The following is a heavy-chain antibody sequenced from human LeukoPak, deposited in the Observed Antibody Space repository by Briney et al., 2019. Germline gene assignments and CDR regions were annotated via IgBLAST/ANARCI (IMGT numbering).Heavy chain of an antibody. CDR2: LLYNGNT. D-gene: IGHD1-26*01. V-gene: IGHV4-39*01. CDR3: TKRGCGNGGTYAGMDV. J-gene: IGHJ6*02. CDR1: SGSISSDVHY. Sequence: PSETLSLTCTVTSGSISSDVHYWDWIRQAPGKGLEWIGSLLYNGNTWYNPSLESRVTISVDTSEYQFFLRLTSVNDDDAVLYSWTKRGCGNGGTYAGMDVWGPGTSVTVSS.